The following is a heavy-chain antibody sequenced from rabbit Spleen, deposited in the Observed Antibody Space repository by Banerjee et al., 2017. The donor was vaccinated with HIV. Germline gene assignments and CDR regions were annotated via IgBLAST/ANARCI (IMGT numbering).Heavy chain of an antibody. V-gene: IGHV1S47*01. CDR2: INVVTGKA. D-gene: IGHD8-1*01. CDR3: ARDGAGGSYFAL. CDR1: GFSFSDKA. J-gene: IGHJ4*01. Sequence: QEQLEESGGGLVKPEGSLTLTCKASGFSFSDKAVMCWVRQAPGKGLEWIACINVVTGKALYASWVNGRFSISRENAQNTVFLQMTSLTAADTATYFCARDGAGGSYFALWGPGTLVTVS.